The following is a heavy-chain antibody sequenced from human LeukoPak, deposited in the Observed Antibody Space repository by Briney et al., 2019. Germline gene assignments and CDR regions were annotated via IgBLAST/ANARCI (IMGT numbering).Heavy chain of an antibody. CDR3: ARRLGGSGSYYY. CDR2: IYYIGTT. J-gene: IGHJ4*02. D-gene: IGHD3-10*01. CDR1: GGSISSSSYY. V-gene: IGHV4-39*01. Sequence: PSETLSLTCTVSGGSISSSSYYWGWIRQPPGKGPEWIGSIYYIGTTYYNPSLKSRVTISVDTSKNQFSLKLRSVTAADTAVYYCARRLGGSGSYYYWGQGTLVTVSS.